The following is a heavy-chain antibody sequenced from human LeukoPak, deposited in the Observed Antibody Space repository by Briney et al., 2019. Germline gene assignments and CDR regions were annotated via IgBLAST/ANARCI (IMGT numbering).Heavy chain of an antibody. Sequence: GASVKVSCKASGYTFTSYDINWVRQATGQGLEWMGWMNPNSGNTGYAQKFQGRVTITTDESTGTAYMELSSLRSEDTAVYYCARAPGVPAARNYYYYMDVWGKGTTVTVSS. J-gene: IGHJ6*03. D-gene: IGHD2-2*01. V-gene: IGHV1-8*03. CDR3: ARAPGVPAARNYYYYMDV. CDR2: MNPNSGNT. CDR1: GYTFTSYD.